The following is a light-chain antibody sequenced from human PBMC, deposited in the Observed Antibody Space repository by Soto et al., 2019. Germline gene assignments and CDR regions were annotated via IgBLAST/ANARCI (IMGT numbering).Light chain of an antibody. CDR1: QSVSSSY. Sequence: EIVLTQSPGTLSLSPGERATLSCRASQSVSSSYLAWYQQKPGQAPRLLIYGASSRATDIPGRFSGRGSGTDFTLTISSLESGDSAVYYCQQRDKWPRTFGQGTKLEIK. J-gene: IGKJ2*01. CDR3: QQRDKWPRT. CDR2: GAS. V-gene: IGKV3D-20*02.